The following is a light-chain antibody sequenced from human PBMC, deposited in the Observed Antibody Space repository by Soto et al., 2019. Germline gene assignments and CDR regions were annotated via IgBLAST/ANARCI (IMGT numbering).Light chain of an antibody. J-gene: IGKJ4*01. CDR1: QSISNF. V-gene: IGKV1-39*01. CDR2: AAS. CDR3: QQSDSTPLT. Sequence: DIQMTQSPSSLSASVGDRVTINCRASQSISNFLNWYQQKPGKAPKVLIYAASSLQSGVPARFSGSGSGTDFTLTISSLQPEDFATYYCQQSDSTPLTFGGGTKVEIK.